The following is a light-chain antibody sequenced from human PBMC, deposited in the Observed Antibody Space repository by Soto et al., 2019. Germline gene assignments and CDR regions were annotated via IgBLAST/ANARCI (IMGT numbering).Light chain of an antibody. CDR2: ANT. V-gene: IGLV1-40*01. Sequence: QSVMPQPPSVSGAPGQRVTISCTGSSSNIGANSDVHWYQQLPGTAPKLLIYANTNRPSGVPGRFSGSKSGTSASLAITGLQAEDEADYYCQSYDSSLSGYVFGTGTKVTVL. J-gene: IGLJ1*01. CDR3: QSYDSSLSGYV. CDR1: SSNIGANSD.